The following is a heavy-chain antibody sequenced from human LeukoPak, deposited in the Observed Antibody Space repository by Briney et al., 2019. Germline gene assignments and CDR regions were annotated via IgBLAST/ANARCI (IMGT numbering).Heavy chain of an antibody. Sequence: PGGSLRLSCAASGFTFDDYAMHWVRQAPGQGLEWVAAISFDGSNKYYADPVKGRLTISRDNSKNTQYLQMNSLKLEDTAVYYCVRDDYRGIYNRADFFQHWGQGSLVTVSS. CDR3: VRDDYRGIYNRADFFQH. D-gene: IGHD3-10*01. CDR1: GFTFDDYA. CDR2: ISFDGSNK. J-gene: IGHJ1*01. V-gene: IGHV3-30-3*01.